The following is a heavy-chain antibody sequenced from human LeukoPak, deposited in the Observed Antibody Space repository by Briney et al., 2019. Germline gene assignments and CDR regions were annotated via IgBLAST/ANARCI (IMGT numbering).Heavy chain of an antibody. J-gene: IGHJ4*02. CDR3: ARDTVGVLLWLGESFDY. V-gene: IGHV1-18*01. D-gene: IGHD3-10*01. CDR2: ISAFNGKT. Sequence: EASVKVSCKASGYIFTRYGVTWVRQAPGQGLEWMGWISAFNGKTNYAQKLQGRVTMTTDTSTSTAYMELRSLRSDDTAVYYCARDTVGVLLWLGESFDYWGQGTLVTVSS. CDR1: GYIFTRYG.